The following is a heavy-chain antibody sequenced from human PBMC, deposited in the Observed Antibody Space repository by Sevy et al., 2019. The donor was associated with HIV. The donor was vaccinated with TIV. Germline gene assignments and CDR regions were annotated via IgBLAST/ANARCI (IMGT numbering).Heavy chain of an antibody. D-gene: IGHD1-26*01. J-gene: IGHJ3*02. CDR3: ARGGRGISAFDI. V-gene: IGHV3-23*01. CDR1: EFTFSSHA. Sequence: GGSLRLSCAASEFTFSSHAVSWVRQAPGKGLEWVSAISGNGENTHYADSGRGRFTISRDNFKNTLYLHMRTLGAEDTALYYCARGGRGISAFDIWGQGTMVTVSS. CDR2: ISGNGENT.